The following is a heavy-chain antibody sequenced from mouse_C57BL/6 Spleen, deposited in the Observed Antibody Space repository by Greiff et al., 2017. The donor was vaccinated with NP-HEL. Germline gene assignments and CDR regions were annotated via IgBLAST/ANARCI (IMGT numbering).Heavy chain of an antibody. D-gene: IGHD1-1*01. CDR3: ARPYYYGSSYSFAY. J-gene: IGHJ3*01. V-gene: IGHV1-80*01. Sequence: QVQLKESGAELVKPGASVKISCKASGYAFSSYWMNWVKQRPGKGLEWIGQIYPGDGDTNYNGKLKGKATLTADKSSSTSYMQLSSLTSEDSAVYFCARPYYYGSSYSFAYWGQGTLVTVSA. CDR1: GYAFSSYW. CDR2: IYPGDGDT.